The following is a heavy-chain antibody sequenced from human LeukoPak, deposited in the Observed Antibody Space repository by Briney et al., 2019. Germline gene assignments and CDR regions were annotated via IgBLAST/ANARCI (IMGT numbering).Heavy chain of an antibody. Sequence: ASVKVSCKASGYTFTSYYMHWVRQAPRQGLEWMGWINPNSGGTNYAQKFQGWVTMTRDTSISTAYMELSRLRSDDTAVYYCARLKQWLVYDYWGQGTLVTVSS. CDR3: ARLKQWLVYDY. V-gene: IGHV1-2*04. CDR1: GYTFTSYY. J-gene: IGHJ4*02. D-gene: IGHD6-19*01. CDR2: INPNSGGT.